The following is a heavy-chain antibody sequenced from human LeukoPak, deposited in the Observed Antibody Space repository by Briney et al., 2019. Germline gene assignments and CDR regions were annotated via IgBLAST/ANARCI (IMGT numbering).Heavy chain of an antibody. V-gene: IGHV3-23*01. J-gene: IGHJ4*02. Sequence: WVRQAPGKGLEWVSAISGSGDSTYYGDSVKGRFTISRDNSKNTLYLQMNSLRAEDTAVYYCAKTRPLDSSSWSHGDYWGQGTLVTVSS. CDR3: AKTRPLDSSSWSHGDY. CDR2: ISGSGDST. D-gene: IGHD6-13*01.